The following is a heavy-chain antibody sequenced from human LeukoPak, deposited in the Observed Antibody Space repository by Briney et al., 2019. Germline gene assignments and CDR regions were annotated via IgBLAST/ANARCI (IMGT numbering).Heavy chain of an antibody. Sequence: ASVKVSCKASGYTFTSYYMHWVRQAPGQGLEWMGIINPSGGSTSYAQKFQGRVTITADESTSTAYMELSSLRSEDTAVYYCARVGDIVVVPALLKQSVYFDCWGQGTLVTVSS. CDR1: GYTFTSYY. CDR2: INPSGGST. J-gene: IGHJ4*02. V-gene: IGHV1-46*01. CDR3: ARVGDIVVVPALLKQSVYFDC. D-gene: IGHD2-2*01.